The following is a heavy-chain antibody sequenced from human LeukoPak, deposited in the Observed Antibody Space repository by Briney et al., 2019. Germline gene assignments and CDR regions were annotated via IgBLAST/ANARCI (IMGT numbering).Heavy chain of an antibody. D-gene: IGHD4-23*01. Sequence: ASVKVSCKASGYTFTGYYMHWVRQAPGQGLEWMGWINTNTGNPTYAQGFTGRFVFSLDTSVSTAYLQISSLKAEDTAMYYCARGYGGNPPEYWGQGTLVTVSS. CDR1: GYTFTGYY. V-gene: IGHV7-4-1*02. CDR2: INTNTGNP. J-gene: IGHJ4*02. CDR3: ARGYGGNPPEY.